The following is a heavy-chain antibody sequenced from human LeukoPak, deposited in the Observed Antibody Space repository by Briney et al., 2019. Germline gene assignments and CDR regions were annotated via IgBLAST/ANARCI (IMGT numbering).Heavy chain of an antibody. CDR1: GGTFSSYA. D-gene: IGHD2-2*01. J-gene: IGHJ6*02. V-gene: IGHV1-69*13. Sequence: GASVKVSCKASGGTFSSYAISWVRQAPGQGLEWMGGIIPIFGTANYAQKFQGRVTITADESTSTAYMELSSLRSEDTAVYYCARNDFDGCCSTSCYEDNYYYYGMDVWGQGTTVTVSS. CDR2: IIPIFGTA. CDR3: ARNDFDGCCSTSCYEDNYYYYGMDV.